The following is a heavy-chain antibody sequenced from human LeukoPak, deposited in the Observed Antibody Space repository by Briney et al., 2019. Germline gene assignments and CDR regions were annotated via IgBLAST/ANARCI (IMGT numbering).Heavy chain of an antibody. CDR2: ISWNSGSI. V-gene: IGHV3-9*01. Sequence: PGRSLRLSCAASGLTFDDYAMHWVRQAPGKGLEWVSGISWNSGSIGYADSVKGRFTISRDNAKNSLYLQMNSLRAEDTALYYCAKAPYYYDSSGYYERYYFDYWGQGTLVTVSS. D-gene: IGHD3-22*01. CDR3: AKAPYYYDSSGYYERYYFDY. CDR1: GLTFDDYA. J-gene: IGHJ4*02.